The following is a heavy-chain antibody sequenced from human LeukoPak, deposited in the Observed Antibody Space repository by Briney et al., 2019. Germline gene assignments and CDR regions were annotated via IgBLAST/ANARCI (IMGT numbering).Heavy chain of an antibody. D-gene: IGHD6-13*01. V-gene: IGHV3-74*01. CDR3: ARGSTGYSSSWYNY. CDR2: INSDGSYT. Sequence: GGSLRLSCAAFGFTFSSYWMHWVRQAPGNGLVWVSRINSDGSYTSCADSVKGRFTISRDNAKNTLYLQMNSLRAEDTAVYYCARGSTGYSSSWYNYWGQGTLVTVSS. CDR1: GFTFSSYW. J-gene: IGHJ4*02.